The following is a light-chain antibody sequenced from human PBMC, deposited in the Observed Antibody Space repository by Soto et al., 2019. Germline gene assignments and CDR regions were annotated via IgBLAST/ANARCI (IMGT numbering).Light chain of an antibody. V-gene: IGLV2-14*01. CDR3: SSYTSSSTLGV. Sequence: QSVLTQPASVSGSPGQSITISCTGTSSDVGGYNYVSWYQQHPGKAPKLMIYDVSNRPSGVSNRFSSSKSGNTASLTISGLQAEDEADYYCSSYTSSSTLGVFGGGTKVTVL. J-gene: IGLJ2*01. CDR2: DVS. CDR1: SSDVGGYNY.